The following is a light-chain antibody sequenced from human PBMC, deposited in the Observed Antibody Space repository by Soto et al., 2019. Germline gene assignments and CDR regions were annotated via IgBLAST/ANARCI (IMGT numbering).Light chain of an antibody. V-gene: IGKV1-5*01. CDR2: DAS. CDR1: QSISSW. CDR3: QQYNSYSGEVMYT. J-gene: IGKJ2*01. Sequence: DIQMTQSPSTLSASVGDRVTITCRASQSISSWLAWYQQKPGKAPKLLIYDASSLESGVPSRFSGSGSGTEFTLTISSLQPDDFATYYCQQYNSYSGEVMYTFGQGTKLEIK.